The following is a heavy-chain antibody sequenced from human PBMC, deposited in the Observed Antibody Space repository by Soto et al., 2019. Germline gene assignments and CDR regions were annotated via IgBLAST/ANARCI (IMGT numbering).Heavy chain of an antibody. Sequence: GGSLRLSCAASGFTFSSLWMHWVRQAPGKGLVWVSRINSDGSSTSYADSVKGRFTISRDNAKNTLYLQMNSLRAEDTAVYYCVRTSLVVAAATREDYWGQGTLVTVSS. J-gene: IGHJ4*02. CDR1: GFTFSSLW. D-gene: IGHD2-15*01. CDR2: INSDGSST. CDR3: VRTSLVVAAATREDY. V-gene: IGHV3-74*01.